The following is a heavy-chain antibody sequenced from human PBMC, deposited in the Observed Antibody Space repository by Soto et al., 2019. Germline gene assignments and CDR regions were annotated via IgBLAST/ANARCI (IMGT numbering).Heavy chain of an antibody. J-gene: IGHJ4*02. CDR1: GYTFTSYD. Sequence: QVQLVQSGAEVKKPGASVKVSCKASGYTFTSYDINWVRQATGQGLEWMGWMNPNSGNTGYVQKLQGRVTKTRNTSLSTGYLELSSLRTEDTARYYCAKGPGGLSFEYWGQGTLVTLSP. V-gene: IGHV1-8*01. CDR2: MNPNSGNT. CDR3: AKGPGGLSFEY. D-gene: IGHD3-10*01.